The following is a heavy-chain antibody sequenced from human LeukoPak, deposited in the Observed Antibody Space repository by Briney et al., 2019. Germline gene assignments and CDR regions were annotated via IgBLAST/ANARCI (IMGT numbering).Heavy chain of an antibody. D-gene: IGHD5-12*01. Sequence: SVKVSCKASGGTFSSYAISWVRQAPGQGLEWMGGIIPIFGTANYAQKFQGRVTITTDESTSTAYMELSSLRSEDTAVYYCASRSVDIVATPYSSSRRNFDYWGQGTLVTVSS. CDR3: ASRSVDIVATPYSSSRRNFDY. J-gene: IGHJ4*02. CDR2: IIPIFGTA. V-gene: IGHV1-69*05. CDR1: GGTFSSYA.